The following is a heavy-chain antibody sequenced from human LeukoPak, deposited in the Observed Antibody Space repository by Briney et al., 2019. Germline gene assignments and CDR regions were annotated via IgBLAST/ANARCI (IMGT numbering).Heavy chain of an antibody. V-gene: IGHV3-48*03. D-gene: IGHD5-24*01. J-gene: IGHJ4*02. CDR2: IVGGADNK. CDR3: AKETTLEMATAFDY. CDR1: GFTFSNYE. Sequence: PGGSLRLSCAASGFTFSNYEMNWVRLAPGKGLEWVAYIVGGADNKQYSDSVRGRFTISRDNAKNSLYLQMNNLRVGDTGVYYCAKETTLEMATAFDYWGQGTLVTVSS.